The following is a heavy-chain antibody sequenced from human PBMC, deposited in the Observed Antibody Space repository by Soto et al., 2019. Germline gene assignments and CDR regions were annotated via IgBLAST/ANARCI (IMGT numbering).Heavy chain of an antibody. D-gene: IGHD6-13*01. CDR3: ASGGWGSSWYEGGSRIDY. J-gene: IGHJ4*02. Sequence: EVQLVESGGGLVQPGGSLRLSCAASGFTFSSYDMHWVRQVTGKGLEWVSAIGAAGDTYYPDSVKGRFTISRENAKNSLYLQMNSLRAEDTAVYYCASGGWGSSWYEGGSRIDYWGQGTLVTVSS. V-gene: IGHV3-13*01. CDR2: IGAAGDT. CDR1: GFTFSSYD.